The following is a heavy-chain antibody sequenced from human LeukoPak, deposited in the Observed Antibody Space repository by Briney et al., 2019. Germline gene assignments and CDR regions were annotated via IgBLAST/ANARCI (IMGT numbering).Heavy chain of an antibody. CDR2: IYHSGST. D-gene: IGHD3-22*01. J-gene: IGHJ3*02. CDR1: GVSMSSYY. V-gene: IGHV4-59*01. Sequence: PSETLSLTCSVSGVSMSSYYWSWIRQSPGKGLEWIGYIYHSGSTDYNSSLKSRVTISEDTSKKQFSLKVSSVTAADTAVYYCARVGGITMIVVLIGDAFDIWGQGTMVTVSS. CDR3: ARVGGITMIVVLIGDAFDI.